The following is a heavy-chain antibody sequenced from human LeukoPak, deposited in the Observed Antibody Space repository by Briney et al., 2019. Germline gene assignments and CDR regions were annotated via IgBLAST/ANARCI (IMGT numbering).Heavy chain of an antibody. Sequence: GGSLRLSCAASGFTFSSYERNWVRQAPGKGLEWVSYISSSGSTIYYADSVKGRFTISRDKAKKSLYLKMNSLRAEDTAVYYCARDGTYYYDSSGYGGDYWGQGTLVTVSS. D-gene: IGHD3-22*01. CDR3: ARDGTYYYDSSGYGGDY. V-gene: IGHV3-48*03. J-gene: IGHJ4*02. CDR2: ISSSGSTI. CDR1: GFTFSSYE.